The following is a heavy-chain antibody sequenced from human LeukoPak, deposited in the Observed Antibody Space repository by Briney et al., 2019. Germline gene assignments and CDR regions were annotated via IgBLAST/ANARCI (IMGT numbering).Heavy chain of an antibody. CDR3: ATDRGWRTSGYYLYYFEY. V-gene: IGHV3-7*01. CDR2: IKHDGSEK. Sequence: GGSLRLSCAASGFIFTNYFMSWVRQAPGKGLEWVASIKHDGSEKYYVDSVRGRFTISRDNTMNSLYLQMSSLRAEDTAVYYCATDRGWRTSGYYLYYFEYWGQGTLATYSS. D-gene: IGHD3-3*01. CDR1: GFIFTNYF. J-gene: IGHJ4*02.